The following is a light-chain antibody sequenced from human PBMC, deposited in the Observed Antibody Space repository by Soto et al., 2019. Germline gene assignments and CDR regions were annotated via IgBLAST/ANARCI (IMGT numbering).Light chain of an antibody. CDR1: QSVSSR. CDR2: GAS. Sequence: EIVMTQSPATLSVSPGERATLSCRAGQSVSSRVAWYQQKPGQAPRLLIYGASIRATGIPARFSGSGSGTEFTLTISSLQSEDFAVYYCQQYNDWPPYTFGQGTKLEIK. J-gene: IGKJ2*01. CDR3: QQYNDWPPYT. V-gene: IGKV3-15*01.